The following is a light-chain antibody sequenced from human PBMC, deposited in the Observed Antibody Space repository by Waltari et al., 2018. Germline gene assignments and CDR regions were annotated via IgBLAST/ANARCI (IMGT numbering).Light chain of an antibody. CDR1: ERGSSSY. V-gene: IGKV3-20*01. CDR3: QQYGSSPWT. CDR2: GTC. Sequence: DIVLTQYPGPLSLSPGERAAPSSRASERGSSSYLLWYQQKPGQAPRLLIYGTCSRARDTPDRFTGSGSGTDFTLTISRLEPEDVAVYYCQQYGSSPWTFGQGTRVEIK. J-gene: IGKJ1*01.